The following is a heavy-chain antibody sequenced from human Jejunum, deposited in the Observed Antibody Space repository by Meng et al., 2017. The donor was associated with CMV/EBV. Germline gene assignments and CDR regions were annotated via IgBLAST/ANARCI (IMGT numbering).Heavy chain of an antibody. V-gene: IGHV3-13*01. CDR3: ASDSQAGGFDP. Sequence: LSCAASGFTFISSDLHWVRQGTEKGLECVSVIGIVGYTYYSGSVNGRFTISRENAENSLYLQMNSLRAGDTAVYYCASDSQAGGFDPWGQGTLVTVSS. CDR1: GFTFISSD. CDR2: IGIVGYT. J-gene: IGHJ5*02.